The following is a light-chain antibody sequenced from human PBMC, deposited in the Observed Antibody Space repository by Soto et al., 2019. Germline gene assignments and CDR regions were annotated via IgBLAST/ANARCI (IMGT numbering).Light chain of an antibody. Sequence: IVLTQSPATLSVSPGDRASLSCMASQSVSSKLAWYQQKPGQAPRLLIYSASTRATGIPARFSGSGSGTDFTLTISSLQSEDFAVYYCQQYNNWPWTFGQGTKVDI. CDR2: SAS. J-gene: IGKJ1*01. CDR3: QQYNNWPWT. V-gene: IGKV3-15*01. CDR1: QSVSSK.